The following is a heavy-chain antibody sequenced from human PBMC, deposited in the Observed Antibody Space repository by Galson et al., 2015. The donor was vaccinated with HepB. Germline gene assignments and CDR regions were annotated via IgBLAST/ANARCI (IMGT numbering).Heavy chain of an antibody. CDR1: GYPFTSYA. V-gene: IGHV7-4-1*02. CDR2: IDTNTGNP. D-gene: IGHD6-13*01. Sequence: SVKVSYKASGYPFTSYAVNWVRQAPGQGLEWMGWIDTNTGNPTYAQGFTGRFVFSLDTSVSTAYLQISSLEAEDTAVYYRARDLYLTGIVAAGIDYWGQGTLVTVSS. CDR3: ARDLYLTGIVAAGIDY. J-gene: IGHJ4*02.